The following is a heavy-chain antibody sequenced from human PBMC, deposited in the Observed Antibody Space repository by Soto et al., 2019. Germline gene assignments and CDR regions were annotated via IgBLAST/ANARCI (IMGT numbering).Heavy chain of an antibody. Sequence: ASVKVSCKASGYTFTSYAMHWVRQAPGQRLEWMGWINAGNGNTKYSQKFQGRVTITRDTSASTAYMELSSLRSEDTAVYYCARVRNFRGWLLEHAFDIWGQGTMVTVSS. V-gene: IGHV1-3*01. CDR3: ARVRNFRGWLLEHAFDI. CDR1: GYTFTSYA. J-gene: IGHJ3*02. CDR2: INAGNGNT. D-gene: IGHD3-22*01.